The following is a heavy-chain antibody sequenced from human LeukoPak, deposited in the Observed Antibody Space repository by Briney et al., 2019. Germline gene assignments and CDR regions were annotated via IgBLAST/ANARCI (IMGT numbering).Heavy chain of an antibody. D-gene: IGHD6-19*01. CDR3: ARDSPYSSGWYNWFDP. CDR2: ISAYNGNT. J-gene: IGHJ5*02. Sequence: GVSVKVSCKASGYTFTSYGISWVRQAPGQGLEWVGWISAYNGNTNYAQKLQGRVTMTTDTSTSTAYMELRSLRSDDTAVYYCARDSPYSSGWYNWFDPWGQGTLVTVSS. V-gene: IGHV1-18*01. CDR1: GYTFTSYG.